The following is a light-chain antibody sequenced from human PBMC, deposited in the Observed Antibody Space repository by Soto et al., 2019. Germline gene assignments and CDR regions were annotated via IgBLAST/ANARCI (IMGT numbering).Light chain of an antibody. Sequence: DIQMTQSPSTLSASVGDRVTITCRASQSISTWLAWYLQKPGNAPKLLIFDAPNLESGVPSRFSGSGSGTEFTLTIDSLQPDDFATYYCQQYNSDSRTFGQGTELDIK. CDR2: DAP. J-gene: IGKJ1*01. CDR1: QSISTW. V-gene: IGKV1-5*01. CDR3: QQYNSDSRT.